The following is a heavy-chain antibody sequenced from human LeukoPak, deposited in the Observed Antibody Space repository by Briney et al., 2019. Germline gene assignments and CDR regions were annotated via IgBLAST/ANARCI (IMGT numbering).Heavy chain of an antibody. V-gene: IGHV3-66*01. Sequence: PGGSLRLSCAASGFTVGTNSMRWVRQSPGKGLEWVSVIYSGGSTYYADSVKGRFTFSRDNSKNTLYLQMNSLRAEDTAVYYCARDHSPEYNSSAGYFQLWGQGTLVTVSS. CDR1: GFTVGTNS. J-gene: IGHJ1*01. CDR2: IYSGGST. D-gene: IGHD6-6*01. CDR3: ARDHSPEYNSSAGYFQL.